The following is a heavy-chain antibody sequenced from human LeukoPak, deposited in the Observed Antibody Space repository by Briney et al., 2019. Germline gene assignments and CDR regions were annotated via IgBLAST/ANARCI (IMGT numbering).Heavy chain of an antibody. CDR3: ARAGFTMVRGVIIDY. V-gene: IGHV4-34*01. J-gene: IGHJ4*02. CDR1: GGSFSGYY. D-gene: IGHD3-10*01. Sequence: PSETLSLTCAVYGGSFSGYYWSWIRQPPGKGLEWIGEINHSGSTNYNPSLKSRVTISVDTSKNQFSLKLSSVTAADTAVYYCARAGFTMVRGVIIDYWGQGTLVTVSS. CDR2: INHSGST.